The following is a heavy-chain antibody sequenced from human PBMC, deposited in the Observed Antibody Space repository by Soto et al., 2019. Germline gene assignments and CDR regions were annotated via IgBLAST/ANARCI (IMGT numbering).Heavy chain of an antibody. CDR1: GFTFDDYA. CDR3: AKDMRWDRLGGMDV. V-gene: IGHV3-9*01. J-gene: IGHJ6*02. Sequence: ESGGGLVQPGRSLRLSCAASGFTFDDYAMHWVRQAPGKGLEWVSGISWNSGSIGYADSVKGRFTISRDNAKNSLYLQMNSLRAEDTALYYCAKDMRWDRLGGMDVWGQGTTVTVSS. D-gene: IGHD1-26*01. CDR2: ISWNSGSI.